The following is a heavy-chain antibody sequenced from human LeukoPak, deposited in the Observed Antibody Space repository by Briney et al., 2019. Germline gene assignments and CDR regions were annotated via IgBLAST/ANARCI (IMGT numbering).Heavy chain of an antibody. CDR2: INHSGST. CDR1: GGSFSGYY. V-gene: IGHV4-34*01. J-gene: IGHJ4*02. Sequence: SETLSLTCAVYGGSFSGYYWSWIRQPPGKGLEWIGEINHSGSTNYNPSLKSRVTISVDTSKNQFSLKLSSVTAADTAVYYCASGILFSGGTTFDYWAGEPWSPSPQ. D-gene: IGHD2-15*01. CDR3: ASGILFSGGTTFDY.